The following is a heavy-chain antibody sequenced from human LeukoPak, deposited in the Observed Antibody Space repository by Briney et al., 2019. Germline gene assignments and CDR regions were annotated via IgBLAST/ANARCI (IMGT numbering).Heavy chain of an antibody. V-gene: IGHV4-39*01. CDR3: ATLEIGDYYFDY. J-gene: IGHJ4*02. CDR1: GGSISSRPYY. CDR2: ISYIGSI. D-gene: IGHD3-16*01. Sequence: PSETLSLTCTVSGGSISSRPYYWGWVRQPPGKGLEWIGSISYIGSIHYNPSLKSRVTISVDTSKNHFSLRLSSVTAADTAVYYCATLEIGDYYFDYWGQGTLVTVSS.